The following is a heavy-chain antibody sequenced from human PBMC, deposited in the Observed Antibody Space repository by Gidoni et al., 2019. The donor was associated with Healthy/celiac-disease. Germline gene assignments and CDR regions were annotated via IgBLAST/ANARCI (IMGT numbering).Heavy chain of an antibody. CDR1: GCSISSYY. Sequence: QVQLQESGPGLVKPSETLSLTCTVAGCSISSYYWSWIRQPPGKGLEWIGYIYYSGSTNYTPSLKSRVTISVDTSKNQFSLKLSSVTAADTAVYYCARGEGGYCSSTSCPDYYYYGMDVWGQGTTVTVSS. J-gene: IGHJ6*02. D-gene: IGHD2-2*01. CDR2: IYYSGST. CDR3: ARGEGGYCSSTSCPDYYYYGMDV. V-gene: IGHV4-59*01.